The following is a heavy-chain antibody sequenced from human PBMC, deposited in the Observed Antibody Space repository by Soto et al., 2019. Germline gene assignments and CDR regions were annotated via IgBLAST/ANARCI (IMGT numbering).Heavy chain of an antibody. V-gene: IGHV3-30*18. CDR2: ISYDGSNK. D-gene: IGHD3-3*01. Sequence: GGSLRLSCAASGFTFSSYGMHWVRQAPGKGLEWVAVISYDGSNKYYADSVKGRFTISRDNSKNTLYLQMNSLRAEDTAVYYCAKERYDFWSGYCFDYWGQGTLVTVLL. J-gene: IGHJ4*02. CDR1: GFTFSSYG. CDR3: AKERYDFWSGYCFDY.